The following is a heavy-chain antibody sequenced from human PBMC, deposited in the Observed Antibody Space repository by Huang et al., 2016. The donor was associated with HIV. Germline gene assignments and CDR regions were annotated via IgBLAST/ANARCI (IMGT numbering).Heavy chain of an antibody. V-gene: IGHV4-34*01. CDR3: ARRFRVAATRKWFDP. CDR2: VNDGGDI. CDR1: GEALGTDD. J-gene: IGHJ5*02. D-gene: IGHD3-10*01. Sequence: QVQLQQWGAGLLKPSETLALTCAVYGEALGTDDGAWIRRPPGKGLQWIGEVNDGGDINYNPSLVSRVTISVDTSRNQVSLTLTSMTAADTATYYCARRFRVAATRKWFDPWGQGTLVIVSS.